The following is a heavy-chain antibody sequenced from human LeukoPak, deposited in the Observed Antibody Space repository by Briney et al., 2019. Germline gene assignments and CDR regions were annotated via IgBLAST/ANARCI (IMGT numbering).Heavy chain of an antibody. V-gene: IGHV4-59*08. D-gene: IGHD3-22*01. Sequence: SETLSLTCTVSGGSISSYYWSWIRQPPGKGLEWIGYIYYSGSTNYNPSLKSRVTISVDTSKNQFSLRLSSVTAADTAVYYCARGIGYFNYYYYYGMDVWGQGTTVTVSS. CDR2: IYYSGST. CDR3: ARGIGYFNYYYYYGMDV. CDR1: GGSISSYY. J-gene: IGHJ6*02.